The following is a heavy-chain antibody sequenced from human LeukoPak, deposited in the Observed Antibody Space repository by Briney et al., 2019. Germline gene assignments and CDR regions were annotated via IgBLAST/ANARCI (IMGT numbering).Heavy chain of an antibody. J-gene: IGHJ4*02. V-gene: IGHV3-23*01. CDR3: ARSKVSCSGGSCYAGPGPIDY. CDR1: GFTFSSYA. D-gene: IGHD2-15*01. CDR2: ISGSGGST. Sequence: PGGSLRLSCAASGFTFSSYAMSWVRQAPGKGLEWVSAISGSGGSTYYADSVKGRFTISRDNSKNTLYLQMNSLRAEDTAVYYCARSKVSCSGGSCYAGPGPIDYWGQGTLVTVSS.